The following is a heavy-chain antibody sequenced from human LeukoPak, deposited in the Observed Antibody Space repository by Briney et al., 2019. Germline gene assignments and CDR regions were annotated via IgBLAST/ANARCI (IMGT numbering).Heavy chain of an antibody. V-gene: IGHV1-2*02. Sequence: ASVKVSCKASGYTFTGYYMHWVRQAPGQGLEWMGWINPNSGGTNYAQKFQGRVTMTRDTSISTAYMELSRLRSDDTAVYYYARGRDDFWSGYYSYYYYGMDVWGQGTTVTVSS. CDR3: ARGRDDFWSGYYSYYYYGMDV. CDR1: GYTFTGYY. CDR2: INPNSGGT. J-gene: IGHJ6*02. D-gene: IGHD3-3*01.